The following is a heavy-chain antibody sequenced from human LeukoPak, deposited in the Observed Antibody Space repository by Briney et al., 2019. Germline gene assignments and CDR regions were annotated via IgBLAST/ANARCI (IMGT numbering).Heavy chain of an antibody. CDR2: LYTSGTS. Sequence: NPSETLSLTCSVSGCSISFNYWSWIRQPAGRGLEWIGRLYTSGTSNYNPSLRNRATRSLDKSKRQFSLRLTYVTDADTAVYYCARDQVVAAALGWGIPPKSGVNTWFDPWGQGTLVTVSS. V-gene: IGHV4-4*07. D-gene: IGHD2-2*01. CDR3: ARDQVVAAALGWGIPPKSGVNTWFDP. CDR1: GCSISFNY. J-gene: IGHJ5*02.